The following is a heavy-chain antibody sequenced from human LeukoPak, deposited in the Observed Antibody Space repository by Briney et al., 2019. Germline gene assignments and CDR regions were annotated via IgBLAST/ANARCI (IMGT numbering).Heavy chain of an antibody. J-gene: IGHJ4*02. D-gene: IGHD4-17*01. CDR3: ARLKATVSIHAYFDY. Sequence: SETLSLTCTVSGGSFSSYYWIWIRQPPGKGLEWIGYIDHSGSTNYNPSLKSRVTISPDTSKNQFSLELSSVTAADTAVYYCARLKATVSIHAYFDYWGQGTLVTVSS. V-gene: IGHV4-59*01. CDR1: GGSFSSYY. CDR2: IDHSGST.